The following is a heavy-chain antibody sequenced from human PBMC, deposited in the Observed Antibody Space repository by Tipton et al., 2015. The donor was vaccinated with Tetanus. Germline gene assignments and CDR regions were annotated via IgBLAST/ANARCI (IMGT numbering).Heavy chain of an antibody. J-gene: IGHJ4*02. CDR2: IKQDGSEK. CDR1: GFTFSSYS. Sequence: SLRLSCAASGFTFSSYSMNWVRQAPGKGLEWVANIKQDGSEKNYVDSVKGRFTISRDNARNSLYLQMNSLRADDTAVFYCARSSYYFDNSGFIDYWGQGTLVTVSS. V-gene: IGHV3-7*01. D-gene: IGHD3-22*01. CDR3: ARSSYYFDNSGFIDY.